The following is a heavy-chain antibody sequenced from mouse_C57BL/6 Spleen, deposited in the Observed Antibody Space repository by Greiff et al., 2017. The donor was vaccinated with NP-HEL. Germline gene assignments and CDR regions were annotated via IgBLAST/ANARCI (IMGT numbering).Heavy chain of an antibody. V-gene: IGHV1-62-2*01. J-gene: IGHJ4*01. CDR2: FYPGSGSI. D-gene: IGHD2-5*01. Sequence: QVQLQQSGAELVKPGASVKLSCKASGYTFTEYTIHWVKQRSGQGLEWIGWFYPGSGSIKYNEKFKDKATLTADKSSSTVYMEISRLTSEDSAVYFCARHGEGGAYYSNYDDMDYWGQGTSVTVSS. CDR3: ARHGEGGAYYSNYDDMDY. CDR1: GYTFTEYT.